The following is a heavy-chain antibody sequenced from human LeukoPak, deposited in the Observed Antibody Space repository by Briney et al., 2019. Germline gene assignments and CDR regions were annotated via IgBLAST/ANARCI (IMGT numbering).Heavy chain of an antibody. Sequence: PSETLSLTCTLSGGSICSFYWSWIRRPPGKGVGWTGYIYFSGSTNYTPSLKSRVTISVDTSKNQFSLKLSSVTAADTAVYYCARHCGGDCYGFDPWGQGTLVTVSS. CDR1: GGSICSFY. CDR2: IYFSGST. J-gene: IGHJ5*02. D-gene: IGHD2-21*02. V-gene: IGHV4-59*13. CDR3: ARHCGGDCYGFDP.